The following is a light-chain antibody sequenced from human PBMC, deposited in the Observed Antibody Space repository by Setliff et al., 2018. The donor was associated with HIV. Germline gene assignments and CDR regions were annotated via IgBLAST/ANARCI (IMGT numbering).Light chain of an antibody. CDR2: NNN. J-gene: IGLJ1*01. V-gene: IGLV1-40*01. CDR1: SSNIGAGFD. Sequence: QSVLTQPPSVSGAPGQRVTISCTGSSSNIGAGFDVHWYQLVPDTAPRLLIHNNNNRPSGVPDRFSGYRSGASASLPIAGLQADDEADYFCQSFDSSLSVFGTGTKVTVL. CDR3: QSFDSSLSV.